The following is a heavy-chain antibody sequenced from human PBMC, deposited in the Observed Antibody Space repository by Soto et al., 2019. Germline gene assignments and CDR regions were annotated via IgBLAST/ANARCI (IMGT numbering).Heavy chain of an antibody. Sequence: EVQLVESGGGLVQSGGSLRLSCAASGFTFSSYWMHWVRQAPGKGLVWVSRINSDGSSTSYADSVMGRFTISRDNAKNPLYLQMNSLRVEDTAVYYCAREYSSSRYFDYWGQGTLVTVSS. V-gene: IGHV3-74*01. CDR3: AREYSSSRYFDY. CDR2: INSDGSST. CDR1: GFTFSSYW. D-gene: IGHD6-13*01. J-gene: IGHJ4*02.